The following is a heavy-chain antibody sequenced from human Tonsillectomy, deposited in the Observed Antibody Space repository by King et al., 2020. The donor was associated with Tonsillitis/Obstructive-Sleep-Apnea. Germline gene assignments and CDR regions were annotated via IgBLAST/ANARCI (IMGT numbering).Heavy chain of an antibody. J-gene: IGHJ5*02. Sequence: VQLQQWGAGLLKPSETLSLTCAVYGGSFSGYYWSWIRQPPGKGLEWIGEINHSGSTNYNPSLKSRVTISVDTSKNQFSLKLSSVTAADTAVYYCARGEGGSYQTRRPNWFDPWGQGTLVTVSS. CDR3: ARGEGGSYQTRRPNWFDP. V-gene: IGHV4-34*01. D-gene: IGHD1-26*01. CDR2: INHSGST. CDR1: GGSFSGYY.